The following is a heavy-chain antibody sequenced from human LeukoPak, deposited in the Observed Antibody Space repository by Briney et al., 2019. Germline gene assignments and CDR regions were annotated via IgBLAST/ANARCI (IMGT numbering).Heavy chain of an antibody. CDR3: ARESVYDFWSGYHYFDY. V-gene: IGHV4-61*02. CDR1: GDSISSGSYS. Sequence: SQTLSLTCTVSGDSISSGSYSWSWIRQPAGKGLEWIGCIYISGSTNYNPSLKSRVTISVDASKKQFSLKLSSVTAADTAVYYCARESVYDFWSGYHYFDYWGQGTLVTVSS. CDR2: IYISGST. D-gene: IGHD3-3*01. J-gene: IGHJ4*02.